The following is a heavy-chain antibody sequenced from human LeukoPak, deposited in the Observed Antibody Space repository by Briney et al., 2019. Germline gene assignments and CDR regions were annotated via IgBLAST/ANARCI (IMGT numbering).Heavy chain of an antibody. V-gene: IGHV4-4*07. J-gene: IGHJ3*02. CDR1: GGSISSYY. Sequence: PSETLSLTCTVSGGSISSYYWSWIRQPAGKGLEWIGRIYTSGSTNYNPSLKSRVTMSVDTSKNQFSLKLSSVTAADTAVYYCARGIYSSGWNDAFDIWGQGTMVTVSS. D-gene: IGHD6-19*01. CDR3: ARGIYSSGWNDAFDI. CDR2: IYTSGST.